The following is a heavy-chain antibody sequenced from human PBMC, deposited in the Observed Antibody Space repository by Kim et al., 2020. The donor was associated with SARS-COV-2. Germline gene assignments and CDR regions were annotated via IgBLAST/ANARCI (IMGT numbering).Heavy chain of an antibody. D-gene: IGHD6-19*01. CDR2: INHSGST. V-gene: IGHV4-34*01. J-gene: IGHJ5*02. Sequence: SETLSLTCAVYGGSFSGYYWSWIRQPPGKGLEWLGEINHSGSTNYNPSLKSRVTISVDTSKNQFSLKLSSVTAADTAVYYCARGAKWLVPHWFDPWGQGTLVTVSS. CDR1: GGSFSGYY. CDR3: ARGAKWLVPHWFDP.